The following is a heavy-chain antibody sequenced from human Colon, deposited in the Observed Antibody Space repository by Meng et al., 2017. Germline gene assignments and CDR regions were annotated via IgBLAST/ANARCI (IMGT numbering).Heavy chain of an antibody. V-gene: IGHV1-2*06. CDR2: INPYSGGT. Sequence: ASVKVSCKASGYTFIDFYMHWVRLAPGHGLEWLGRINPYSGGTNYGQKFQGRVTMTRDTSIGTAYMELSGLTSDDTAVYYCAREGYESSASYDYWGQGTLVTVSS. CDR1: GYTFIDFY. D-gene: IGHD3-22*01. J-gene: IGHJ4*02. CDR3: AREGYESSASYDY.